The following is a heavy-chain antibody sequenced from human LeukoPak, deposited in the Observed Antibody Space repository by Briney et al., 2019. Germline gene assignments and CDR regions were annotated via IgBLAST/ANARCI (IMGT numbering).Heavy chain of an antibody. J-gene: IGHJ4*02. Sequence: PSETLSLTCTVSGCSISSYYWSWIRQPAGKGLEWIGRVYTSENTIYIPCLTSRVTMSLDTSKNQFSLNLSSVTAADTAVYFGARDLSVDYADYWGQGTLVTVSS. CDR1: GCSISSYY. CDR2: VYTSENT. D-gene: IGHD2/OR15-2a*01. CDR3: ARDLSVDYADY. V-gene: IGHV4-4*07.